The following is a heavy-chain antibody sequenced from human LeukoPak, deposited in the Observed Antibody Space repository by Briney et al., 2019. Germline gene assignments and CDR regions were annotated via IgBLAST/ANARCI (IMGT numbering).Heavy chain of an antibody. CDR2: IGSSGSTT. CDR1: GFTFSGYE. CDR3: VRDRRGEDSRDNLFDP. J-gene: IGHJ5*02. D-gene: IGHD2-15*01. V-gene: IGHV3-48*03. Sequence: PGGSLRLSCAASGFTFSGYEMSWVRQAPGKGLEWLSYIGSSGSTTQYADSVRGRFTISRDNAKNSLYLQMDSLRADDTAVYYCVRDRRGEDSRDNLFDPWGQGTLVTVSS.